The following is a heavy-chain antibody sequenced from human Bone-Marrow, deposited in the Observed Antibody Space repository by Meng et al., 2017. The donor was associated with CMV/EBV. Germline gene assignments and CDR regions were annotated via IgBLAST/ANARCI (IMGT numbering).Heavy chain of an antibody. Sequence: SETLSLTCSVSGGSISSYYWSWIRQPPGKGLEWIGYIYYSGSTNYNPSLKSRVTISVDRSKNQFSLKLTSVTAADTALYYYARGMTIFGLGYGMDVWGQGTTVTVYS. CDR2: IYYSGST. J-gene: IGHJ6*02. CDR1: GGSISSYY. D-gene: IGHD3/OR15-3a*01. V-gene: IGHV4-59*01. CDR3: ARGMTIFGLGYGMDV.